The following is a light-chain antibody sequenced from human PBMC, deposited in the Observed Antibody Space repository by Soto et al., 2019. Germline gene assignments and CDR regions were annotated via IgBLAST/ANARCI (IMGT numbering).Light chain of an antibody. CDR1: QSVSSY. V-gene: IGKV3-11*01. J-gene: IGKJ5*01. CDR3: QQRSNPVT. Sequence: EIVLTQSPATLSLSPGERATLSCRASQSVSSYLAWYQQKPGQAPRLLIYDASNRATGIPARFSGSGSGTDFTLTISSLEPEDIAVYYCQQRSNPVTFGQGTRLEIK. CDR2: DAS.